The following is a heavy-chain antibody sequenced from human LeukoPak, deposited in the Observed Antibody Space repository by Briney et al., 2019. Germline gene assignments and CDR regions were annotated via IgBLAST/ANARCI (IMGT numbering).Heavy chain of an antibody. J-gene: IGHJ4*02. Sequence: GGSLRLSCAASGFTFSSYGMSWVRQAPGKGLEWVSAISGSGGSTYYADSVKGRFTISRDNSKNTLYLQMNSLRAEDTAVYYCAKDPMFGELPEARDYWGRGTLVTVSS. CDR1: GFTFSSYG. CDR2: ISGSGGST. CDR3: AKDPMFGELPEARDY. V-gene: IGHV3-23*01. D-gene: IGHD3-10*02.